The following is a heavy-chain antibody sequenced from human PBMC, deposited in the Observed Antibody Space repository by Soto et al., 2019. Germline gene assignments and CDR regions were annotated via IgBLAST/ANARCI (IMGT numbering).Heavy chain of an antibody. CDR3: AKALGSGSYIPPGYYYYYGMDV. Sequence: PGGSLRLSCAASGFTFSSYAMSWVRQAPGKGLEWVSAISGSGGSTYYADSVKGRFTISRDNSKNTLYLQMNSLRAEDTAVYYCAKALGSGSYIPPGYYYYYGMDVWGQGTTVTVSS. D-gene: IGHD1-26*01. CDR1: GFTFSSYA. CDR2: ISGSGGST. V-gene: IGHV3-23*01. J-gene: IGHJ6*02.